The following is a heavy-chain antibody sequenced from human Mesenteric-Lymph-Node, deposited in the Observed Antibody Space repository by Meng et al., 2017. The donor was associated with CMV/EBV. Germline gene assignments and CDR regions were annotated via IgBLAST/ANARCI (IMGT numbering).Heavy chain of an antibody. J-gene: IGHJ5*02. CDR1: GYTFTSYD. V-gene: IGHV1-8*01. CDR3: ARGRTTGRTSWLDP. Sequence: SGYTFTSYDINWVRQATGQGLEWMGWMNPNSGNTGYAQKFQSRVTMTRNTSISTAYMELSSLRSEDTAVYYCARGRTTGRTSWLDPWGQGTLVTVSS. CDR2: MNPNSGNT. D-gene: IGHD1-1*01.